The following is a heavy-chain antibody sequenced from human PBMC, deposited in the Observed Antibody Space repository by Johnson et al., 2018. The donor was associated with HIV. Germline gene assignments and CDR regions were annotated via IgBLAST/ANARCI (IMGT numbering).Heavy chain of an antibody. Sequence: VQLVESGGGLVQPGGSLRLSCAASGFTFSSYGMHWVRQGTGKGLAWVARVNSDGYSTSYAGSVKGSFIISRDNSENTLYLQMGSLRAEDMAVYYCARGGYYYDGDGAFDFWGQGTIVTVSS. CDR3: ARGGYYYDGDGAFDF. CDR1: GFTFSSYG. V-gene: IGHV3-74*01. D-gene: IGHD3-22*01. J-gene: IGHJ3*01. CDR2: VNSDGYST.